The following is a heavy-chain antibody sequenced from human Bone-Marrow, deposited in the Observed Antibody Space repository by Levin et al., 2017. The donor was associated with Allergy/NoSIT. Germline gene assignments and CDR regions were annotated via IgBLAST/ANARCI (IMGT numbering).Heavy chain of an antibody. Sequence: SQTLSLTCDVSGVAISNYYWTWIRQPPGKGLEWIGYIHGSGDTNYNPSLRRRVTISVDTSKNQFSLLLTSVTAADTAVYYSARVVRGAITLNWFDPWGQGSLVTVSS. J-gene: IGHJ5*02. CDR3: ARVVRGAITLNWFDP. CDR1: GVAISNYY. V-gene: IGHV4-59*01. CDR2: IHGSGDT. D-gene: IGHD3-10*01.